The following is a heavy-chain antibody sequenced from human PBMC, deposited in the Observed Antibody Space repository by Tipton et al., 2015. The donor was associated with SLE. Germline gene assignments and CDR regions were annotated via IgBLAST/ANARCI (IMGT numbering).Heavy chain of an antibody. J-gene: IGHJ4*02. V-gene: IGHV3-9*01. D-gene: IGHD3-3*01. Sequence: SLRLSCAASGFTFDDYAMHWVRQAPGKGLEWVSGISWNSGKIAYADSVKGRFTISRDNAKNSLFLQMNSLRAEDTAFYYCAKGIRFLEWFRFDSWGQGTLVTVSS. CDR3: AKGIRFLEWFRFDS. CDR2: ISWNSGKI. CDR1: GFTFDDYA.